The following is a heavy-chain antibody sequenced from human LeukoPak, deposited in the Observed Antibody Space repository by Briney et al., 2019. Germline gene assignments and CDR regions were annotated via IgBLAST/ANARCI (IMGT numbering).Heavy chain of an antibody. J-gene: IGHJ3*02. CDR1: GYTFTGYY. D-gene: IGHD7-27*01. CDR3: VRANKWGAFDI. V-gene: IGHV1-2*02. Sequence: ASVKVSFKVSGYTFTGYYMHWVRQAPGQGLEWMGWINPNSGGTNYAQKFQGRVTMTRDTPISTAYMELSRLRSDDTAVYYCVRANKWGAFDIWGQGTMVTVSS. CDR2: INPNSGGT.